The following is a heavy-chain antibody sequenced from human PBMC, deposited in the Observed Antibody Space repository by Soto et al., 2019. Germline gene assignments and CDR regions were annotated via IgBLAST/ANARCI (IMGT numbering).Heavy chain of an antibody. Sequence: PSETLSLTCAVSGASISSSNWWTWVRQSPGKGLEWIGEIHHSETTNYNPSLNSRVSISVDKSKNQFSLKLTSVTAADTADYYCARTSYYDSSGFYYYGMDVWGQGTTVTVSS. CDR3: ARTSYYDSSGFYYYGMDV. CDR2: IHHSETT. D-gene: IGHD3-22*01. CDR1: GASISSSNW. J-gene: IGHJ6*02. V-gene: IGHV4-4*02.